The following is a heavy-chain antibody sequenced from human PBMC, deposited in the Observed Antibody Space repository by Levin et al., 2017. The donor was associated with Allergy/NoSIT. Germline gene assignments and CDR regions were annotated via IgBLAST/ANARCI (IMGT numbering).Heavy chain of an antibody. CDR2: IYYSGST. CDR3: ARGSHYYYYYMDV. J-gene: IGHJ6*03. CDR1: GGSISSYY. V-gene: IGHV4-59*08. Sequence: PSETLSLTCTVSGGSISSYYWSWIRQPPGKGLEWIGYIYYSGSTNYNPSLKSRVTISVDTSKNQFSLKLSSVTAADTAVYYCARGSHYYYYYMDVWGKGTTVTVSS.